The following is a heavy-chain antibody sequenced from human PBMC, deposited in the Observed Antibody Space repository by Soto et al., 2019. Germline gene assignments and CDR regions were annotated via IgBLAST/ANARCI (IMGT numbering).Heavy chain of an antibody. CDR2: IYWDDDK. CDR3: AHICTNCYAEDAFDI. CDR1: GFSLSTSGVG. V-gene: IGHV2-5*02. J-gene: IGHJ3*02. D-gene: IGHD2-2*01. Sequence: KSGPTLVNPTQTLTLTCTFSGFSLSTSGVGVGWIRQPPGKALEWLALIYWDDDKRYSPSLKSRLTITKDTSKYQVVLTMTNMDPVDTATYYCAHICTNCYAEDAFDIWGQGTMVTVSS.